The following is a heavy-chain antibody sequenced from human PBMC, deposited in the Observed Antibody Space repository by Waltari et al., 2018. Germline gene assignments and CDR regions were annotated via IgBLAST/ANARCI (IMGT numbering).Heavy chain of an antibody. CDR2: ISYDGSNK. V-gene: IGHV3-30-3*01. CDR1: GFTVSRYA. Sequence: QVQLVESGGGVVQPGRSLRPSCAASGFTVSRYALHWVRQAPGKGLELVAFISYDGSNKDYADSVKGRFTISRDNSKNTLYLQMNSLRAEDTAVYYCARAESYFDYWGQGTLVTVSS. J-gene: IGHJ4*02. CDR3: ARAESYFDY.